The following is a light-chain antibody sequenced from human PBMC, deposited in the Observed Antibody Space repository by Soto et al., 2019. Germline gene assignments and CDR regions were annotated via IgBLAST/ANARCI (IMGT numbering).Light chain of an antibody. CDR3: SSYTSSITYV. J-gene: IGLJ1*01. CDR2: EVN. CDR1: SSDDGGSNY. V-gene: IGLV2-14*01. Sequence: SMVTHPTSLSGSPGRSITISKTRTSSDDGGSNYVSWFQQHPAEAPNLLIDEVNNRPSGLSKRTSIYMDGHKDTLPISGLQAEEEAEYYCSSYTSSITYVLGTGTKVTDL.